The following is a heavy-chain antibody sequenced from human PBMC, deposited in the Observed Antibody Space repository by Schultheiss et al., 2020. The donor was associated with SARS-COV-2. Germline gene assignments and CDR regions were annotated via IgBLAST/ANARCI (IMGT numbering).Heavy chain of an antibody. CDR3: ARGRSSSSSSSRSGGVAY. CDR1: GGSISSYY. CDR2: IYTSGST. V-gene: IGHV4-4*07. Sequence: SETLSLTCTVSGGSISSYYWSWIRQPAGKGLEWIGRIYTSGSTNYNPSLKSRVTISVDKSKNQFSLKLSSVTAADTAVYYCARGRSSSSSSSRSGGVAYWGQGTLVTVSS. J-gene: IGHJ4*02. D-gene: IGHD6-6*01.